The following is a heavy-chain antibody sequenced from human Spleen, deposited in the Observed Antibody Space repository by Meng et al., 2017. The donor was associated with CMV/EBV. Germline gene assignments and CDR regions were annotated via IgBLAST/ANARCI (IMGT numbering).Heavy chain of an antibody. V-gene: IGHV3-7*01. CDR3: AREEDCSGGSCYSYKWFDP. D-gene: IGHD2-15*01. J-gene: IGHJ5*02. CDR2: IKEDGSEK. Sequence: ETLSLTCVASGFTLRSSWMSWARQAPGKGLEWVANIKEDGSEKNYVDSVKGRFTISRDNSRNSVYLQMNSLGVEDTAVYYCAREEDCSGGSCYSYKWFDPWGQGTLVTVSS. CDR1: GFTLRSSW.